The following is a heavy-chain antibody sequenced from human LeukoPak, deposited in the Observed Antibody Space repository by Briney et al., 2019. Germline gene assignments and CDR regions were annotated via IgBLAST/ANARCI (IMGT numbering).Heavy chain of an antibody. CDR3: ARGDGVNDYSNNFDY. J-gene: IGHJ4*02. Sequence: SQTLSLTCTVSGGSISSGSYYWSWIRQPAGKGLEWIGRIYTSGSTNYNPSLKSRVTISVDTSKNQFSLKLSSVTAADTAVYYCARGDGVNDYSNNFDYWGQGTLVTVSS. D-gene: IGHD4-11*01. CDR2: IYTSGST. CDR1: GGSISSGSYY. V-gene: IGHV4-61*02.